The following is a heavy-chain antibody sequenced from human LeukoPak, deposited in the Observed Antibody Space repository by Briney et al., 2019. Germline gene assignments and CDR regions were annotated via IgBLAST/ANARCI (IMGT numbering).Heavy chain of an antibody. CDR3: ARVYGSGNSYYFDS. Sequence: PSETLSLTCAVYGGSFSGYYWSWIRQPPGKGLEWIGTFYHRGSSYYNSSLKSRVSISVDTSKNQFSLKLSSVTAVDTAVYYCARVYGSGNSYYFDSWGQGSLVTVSS. CDR1: GGSFSGYY. D-gene: IGHD3-10*01. J-gene: IGHJ4*02. V-gene: IGHV4-34*01. CDR2: FYHRGSS.